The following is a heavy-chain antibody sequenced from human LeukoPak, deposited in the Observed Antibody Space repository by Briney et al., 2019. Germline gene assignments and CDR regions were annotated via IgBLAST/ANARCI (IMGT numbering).Heavy chain of an antibody. D-gene: IGHD6-13*01. CDR2: IFPVFGTP. J-gene: IGHJ3*01. Sequence: SVKVSCKASGGTFNNFAICWVRQAPGQGLEWMGGIFPVFGTPTYAQRFQGRLTITADESTRTAHMELTSLRSDDTAVYYCARGPHTSSWYKHAFDPWAQGTMVTVSS. CDR1: GGTFNNFA. CDR3: ARGPHTSSWYKHAFDP. V-gene: IGHV1-69*13.